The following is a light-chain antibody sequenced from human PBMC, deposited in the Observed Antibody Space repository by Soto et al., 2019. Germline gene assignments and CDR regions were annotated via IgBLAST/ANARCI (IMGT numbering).Light chain of an antibody. V-gene: IGLV2-23*01. J-gene: IGLJ1*01. CDR3: CSYASSSSYV. Sequence: QSALTQPASVSGSPGQSITISCTGTSSDVGSYNLVSWYQQHPGKAPKLMIYEGSQRPSGVSNRFSGSKSGNTASLTISGLRAEDEADYYCCSYASSSSYVFGTGTKLTVL. CDR1: SSDVGSYNL. CDR2: EGS.